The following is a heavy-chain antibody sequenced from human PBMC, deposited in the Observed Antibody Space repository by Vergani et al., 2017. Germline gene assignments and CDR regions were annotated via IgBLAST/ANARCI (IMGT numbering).Heavy chain of an antibody. Sequence: QMQLVQSGPEVKKPGTSVKVSCKASGFTFTSSAMKWVRQARGQRLEWIGWIVVGSGNTNYAQKFQERVTMTRDTSISTAYMELSRLRSDDTAVYYCARNVAGYCSGGSCYAYYFDYWGQGSLVTVSS. V-gene: IGHV1-58*02. D-gene: IGHD2-15*01. J-gene: IGHJ4*02. CDR2: IVVGSGNT. CDR1: GFTFTSSA. CDR3: ARNVAGYCSGGSCYAYYFDY.